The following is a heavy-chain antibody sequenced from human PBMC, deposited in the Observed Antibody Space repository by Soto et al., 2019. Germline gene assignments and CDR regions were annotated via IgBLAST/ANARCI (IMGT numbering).Heavy chain of an antibody. CDR3: ARISLRGMDL. CDR1: GFTFSSDD. V-gene: IGHV3-13*01. CDR2: IGTAVDT. Sequence: SLRLAGAASGFTFSSDDMHGVRQATGKGLEWVSAIGTAVDTYYPGSVKGRFTISRENAKNSLYLQMNSLRAGDTAVYYCARISLRGMDLWGQGPPFTVSS. J-gene: IGHJ6*02. D-gene: IGHD3-10*01.